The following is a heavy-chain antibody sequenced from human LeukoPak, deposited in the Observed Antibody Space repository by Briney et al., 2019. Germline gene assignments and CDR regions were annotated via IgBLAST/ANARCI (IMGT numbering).Heavy chain of an antibody. V-gene: IGHV4-39*01. D-gene: IGHD3-10*01. CDR1: GGSISSSSYY. Sequence: SETLSLTCTVSGGSISSSSYYWGWIRQPPGKGLEWIGSIYYSGSTYYNPSLKSRVTISVDTSKNQFSLKLSSVTAADTAVYYCASYGSGSYYWAAFDYWGQGTLVTVSS. J-gene: IGHJ4*02. CDR3: ASYGSGSYYWAAFDY. CDR2: IYYSGST.